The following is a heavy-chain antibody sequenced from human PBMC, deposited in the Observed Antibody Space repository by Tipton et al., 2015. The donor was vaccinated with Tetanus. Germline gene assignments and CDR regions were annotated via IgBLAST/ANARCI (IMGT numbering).Heavy chain of an antibody. D-gene: IGHD2-2*01. CDR2: VSYSGRT. V-gene: IGHV4-61*08. J-gene: IGHJ3*01. CDR3: ARRSYCSSSRCFDAFDL. Sequence: TLSLTCTVSGGSVRSGDYSWNWIRQPPGKGLEWLAYVSYSGRTNSNYSLKSRITISQDTSKNQISLKLSSVTAADTAVYYCARRSYCSSSRCFDAFDLWGQGTMVTVSS. CDR1: GGSVRSGDYS.